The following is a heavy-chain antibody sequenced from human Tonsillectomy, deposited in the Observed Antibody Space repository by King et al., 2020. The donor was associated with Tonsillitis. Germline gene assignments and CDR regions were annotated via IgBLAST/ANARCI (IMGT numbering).Heavy chain of an antibody. CDR3: ARDIGDRWLHWGGLDF. V-gene: IGHV3-21*01. Sequence: VQLVESGGGLVKPGGSLRLSCAASGFTFSSYTMNWVRQAPGKGLEWVSSISSSSSYIYYADSLKGRFTISRDNAKNSLYLQMNSLRAEDTAVYYCARDIGDRWLHWGGLDFWGQGTLVTVSS. CDR1: GFTFSSYT. D-gene: IGHD5-24*01. J-gene: IGHJ4*02. CDR2: ISSSSSYI.